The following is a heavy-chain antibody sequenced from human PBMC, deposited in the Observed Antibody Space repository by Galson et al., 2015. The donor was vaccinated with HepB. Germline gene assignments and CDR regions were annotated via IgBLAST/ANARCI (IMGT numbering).Heavy chain of an antibody. CDR2: IYYSGST. CDR1: SGSISSSSYY. Sequence: ETLSLTCTVSSGSISSSSYYWGWIRQPPGKGLEWIGSIYYSGSTYYNPSLKSRVTISVDTSKNQFSLNLRSVTAADTAIYYCARDWRRAFDYWGQGTLVTVSS. J-gene: IGHJ4*02. V-gene: IGHV4-39*07. CDR3: ARDWRRAFDY.